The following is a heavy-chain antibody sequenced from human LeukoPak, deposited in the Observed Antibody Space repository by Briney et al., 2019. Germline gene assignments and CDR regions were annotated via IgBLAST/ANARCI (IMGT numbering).Heavy chain of an antibody. Sequence: GTLRLSCAASGFSGFTFSHYGMNWVRQAPGKGLEWVSGISGSAAITYYADSVKGRFTISRDNSKNTMYLEMNSLRAEDTAVYYCAKSLKVVTASDAFDIWGQGTMVTVSS. CDR2: ISGSAAIT. V-gene: IGHV3-23*01. CDR1: GFSGFTFSHYG. J-gene: IGHJ3*02. D-gene: IGHD2-21*02. CDR3: AKSLKVVTASDAFDI.